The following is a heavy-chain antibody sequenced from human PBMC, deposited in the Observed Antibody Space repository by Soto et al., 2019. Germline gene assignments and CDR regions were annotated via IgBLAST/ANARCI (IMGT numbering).Heavy chain of an antibody. CDR3: ARVSREYSGYDNYYFDY. D-gene: IGHD5-12*01. CDR1: GGSISSGGYY. CDR2: IYYSGST. J-gene: IGHJ4*02. Sequence: SETLSLTCTVSGGSISSGGYYWSWIRQHPGKGLEWIGYIYYSGSTYYNPSLKSRVTISVDTSKNQFSLKLSSVTAADTAVYYCARVSREYSGYDNYYFDYWGQGTLVTVSS. V-gene: IGHV4-31*03.